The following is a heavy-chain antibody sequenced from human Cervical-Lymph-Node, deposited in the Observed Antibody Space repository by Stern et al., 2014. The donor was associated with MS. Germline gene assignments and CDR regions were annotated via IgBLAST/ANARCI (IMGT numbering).Heavy chain of an antibody. CDR1: GYTFISYY. CDR2: INPSGGST. Sequence: QVQLVESGAEVKTPGASVKLSCKASGYTFISYYIHWVRQAPGQGLAWMGIINPSGGSTSYAQKFQGRVTMTRDTSTSTVYMELSSLRSEDTAVYYCAREVAGHRLGMMDVWGQGTAVTVSS. J-gene: IGHJ6*02. D-gene: IGHD6-19*01. V-gene: IGHV1-46*01. CDR3: AREVAGHRLGMMDV.